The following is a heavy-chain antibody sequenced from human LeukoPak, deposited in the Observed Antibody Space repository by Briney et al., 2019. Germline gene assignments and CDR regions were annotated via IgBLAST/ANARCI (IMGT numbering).Heavy chain of an antibody. CDR2: ISAYNGNT. D-gene: IGHD6-6*01. CDR1: GYTLSNHA. V-gene: IGHV1-18*04. CDR3: ARVGSSSFKGGFDY. Sequence: ASVKVSCKGSGYTLSNHAFSWVRQAPGQGLEWMGWISAYNGNTNYAQKPQGRVTMTTDTSTSTAYMELRSLRSDDTAVYYCARVGSSSFKGGFDYWGQGTLVTVSS. J-gene: IGHJ4*02.